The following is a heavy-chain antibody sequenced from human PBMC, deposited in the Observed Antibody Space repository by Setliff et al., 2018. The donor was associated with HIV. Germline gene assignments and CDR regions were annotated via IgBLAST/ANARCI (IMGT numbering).Heavy chain of an antibody. J-gene: IGHJ3*02. Sequence: SVKVSCKASGYTFINYDIYWVRQTTGQGLEWMGRIIPISGTANNAQKFQGRVTITADKSTSTAYMQLSSLRSEDTAVYYCARGRGSSWIDAFDIWGQGTMVTVSS. CDR2: IIPISGTA. CDR1: GYTFINYD. V-gene: IGHV1-69*06. CDR3: ARGRGSSWIDAFDI. D-gene: IGHD6-13*01.